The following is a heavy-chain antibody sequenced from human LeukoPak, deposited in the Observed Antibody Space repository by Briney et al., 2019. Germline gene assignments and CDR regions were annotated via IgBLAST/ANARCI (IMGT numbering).Heavy chain of an antibody. CDR1: GFTFDDYA. CDR3: ARAHPQIYDFWSGNLGPYYFDY. D-gene: IGHD3-3*01. CDR2: ISWNSGSI. Sequence: PGRSLRLSCAASGFTFDDYAMHWVRQAPGKGLEWVSGISWNSGSIGYADSVKGRFTISRDNAKNSLYLQMNSLRAEDTALYYCARAHPQIYDFWSGNLGPYYFDYWGQGTLVTVSS. V-gene: IGHV3-9*01. J-gene: IGHJ4*02.